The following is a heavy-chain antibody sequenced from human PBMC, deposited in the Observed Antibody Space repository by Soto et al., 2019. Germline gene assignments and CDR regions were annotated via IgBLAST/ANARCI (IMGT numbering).Heavy chain of an antibody. J-gene: IGHJ4*02. Sequence: GESLKISCKGSGYSFTIYWIGWVRQMPGKGLEWMGIIFPADSDTKYSPSFQGQVTISADKSISTAYLQWSSLKASDTAMYYCASSVVVPSTMNYFDYWGQGSLVTVSS. V-gene: IGHV5-51*01. CDR3: ASSVVVPSTMNYFDY. CDR2: IFPADSDT. D-gene: IGHD2-15*01. CDR1: GYSFTIYW.